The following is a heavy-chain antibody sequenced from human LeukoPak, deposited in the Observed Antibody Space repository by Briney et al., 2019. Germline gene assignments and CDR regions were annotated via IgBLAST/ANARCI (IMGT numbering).Heavy chain of an antibody. CDR2: ISAYNGNT. CDR1: GYTFTSYG. D-gene: IGHD6-13*01. V-gene: IGHV1-18*01. CDR3: ARDNFRSAAGRVGFDY. J-gene: IGHJ4*02. Sequence: ASVKVSCKASGYTFTSYGISWVRQAPGQGLEWMGWISAYNGNTNYAQKLQGRVTMTTDTSTSTAYMELRSLRSDDTAVYYCARDNFRSAAGRVGFDYWGQGALVTVSS.